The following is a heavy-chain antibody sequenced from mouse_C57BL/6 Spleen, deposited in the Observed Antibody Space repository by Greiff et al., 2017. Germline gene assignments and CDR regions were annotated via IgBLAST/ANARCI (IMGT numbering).Heavy chain of an antibody. J-gene: IGHJ2*01. D-gene: IGHD6-5*01. Sequence: EVKLMESGGGLVQPGGSLSLSCAASGFTFTDYYMSWVRQPPGKALEWLGFIRNKANGYTTEYSASVKGRFTSSRANYQRILYRPMNALRADDSATCYCARSPKGGYYFDYWGQGTTLTVSS. V-gene: IGHV7-3*01. CDR2: IRNKANGYTT. CDR3: ARSPKGGYYFDY. CDR1: GFTFTDYY.